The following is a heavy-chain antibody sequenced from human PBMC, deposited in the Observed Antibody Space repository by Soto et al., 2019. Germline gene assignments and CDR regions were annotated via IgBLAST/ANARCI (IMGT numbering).Heavy chain of an antibody. CDR2: IWHDGSNK. CDR3: AREDWDDGHYCGMGV. V-gene: IGHV3-33*07. D-gene: IGHD1-1*01. J-gene: IGHJ6*02. CDR1: GFTFSSYT. Sequence: GGSLRLSCAASGFTFSSYTMYWVRQAPGKGLEGVAVIWHDGSNKYYGDSVKGRFTISRDNSKNTLYLQMNSLRAEDTALYYCAREDWDDGHYCGMGVWGQGTTVTVSS.